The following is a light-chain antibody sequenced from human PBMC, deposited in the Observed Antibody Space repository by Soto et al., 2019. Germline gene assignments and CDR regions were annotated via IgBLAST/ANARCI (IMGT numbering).Light chain of an antibody. V-gene: IGLV1-47*01. CDR2: KDD. J-gene: IGLJ3*02. Sequence: QSVLTQTPSASGTPGQRVTISCSGSNSNIESNYVYWYQQFPGTAPKVLIYKDDQRPLGVHDRFSGSKSGASASLAISGLRSEDEADYYCAVRDDRLSGDWVFGGGTKLTVL. CDR3: AVRDDRLSGDWV. CDR1: NSNIESNY.